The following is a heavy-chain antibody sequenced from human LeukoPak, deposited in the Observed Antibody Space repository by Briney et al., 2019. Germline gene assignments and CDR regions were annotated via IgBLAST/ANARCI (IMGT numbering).Heavy chain of an antibody. CDR3: SRVVSVAGSDYLDY. J-gene: IGHJ4*02. Sequence: PGGSLRLSCAASGFTFTDFFMDWVRLTPGKGLEWIGRSRNKARSYSAEYAASVQGRFTISRDESKNSQYLQMNSLKTEDTAVYYCSRVVSVAGSDYLDYWGQGTLVTVSS. CDR2: SRNKARSYSA. V-gene: IGHV3-72*01. CDR1: GFTFTDFF. D-gene: IGHD6-19*01.